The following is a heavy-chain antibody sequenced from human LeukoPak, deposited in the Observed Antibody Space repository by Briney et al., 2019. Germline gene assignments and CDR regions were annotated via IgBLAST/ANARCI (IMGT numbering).Heavy chain of an antibody. J-gene: IGHJ5*02. D-gene: IGHD3-10*01. CDR3: ARPHKREERYYGSGRRPVFDP. CDR2: ISYDGSNK. CDR1: GFTFSSYG. V-gene: IGHV3-30*03. Sequence: QPGGSLRLSCAASGFTFSSYGMHWVRQAPGKGLEWVAVISYDGSNKYYADSVKGRFTISRDNSKNTLYLQMNSLRAEDTAVYYCARPHKREERYYGSGRRPVFDPWGQGTLVTVSS.